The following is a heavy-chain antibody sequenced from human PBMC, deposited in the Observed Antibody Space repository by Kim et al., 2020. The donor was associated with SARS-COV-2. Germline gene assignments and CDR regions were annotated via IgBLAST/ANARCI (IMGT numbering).Heavy chain of an antibody. CDR3: ASKGLRFLDLDY. J-gene: IGHJ4*02. D-gene: IGHD3-16*01. V-gene: IGHV1-69*01. CDR2: A. Sequence: ANHAQKFQGRVTITADESTSTAYMELSSLRSEDTAVYYCASKGLRFLDLDYWGQGTLVTVSS.